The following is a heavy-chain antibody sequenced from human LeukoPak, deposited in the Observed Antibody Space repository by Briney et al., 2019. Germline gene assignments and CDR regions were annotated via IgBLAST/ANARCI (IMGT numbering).Heavy chain of an antibody. CDR2: IKQDGSEK. J-gene: IGHJ4*02. Sequence: GGSLRLSCAASGFTFSSYWMSWVRQAPGKGLEWVANIKQDGSEKYYVDSAKGRFTISRDNAKNSLYLQMNSLRAEDTAVYYCARVREIVVVPAAMFDYWGQGTLVTVSS. V-gene: IGHV3-7*01. CDR1: GFTFSSYW. D-gene: IGHD2-2*01. CDR3: ARVREIVVVPAAMFDY.